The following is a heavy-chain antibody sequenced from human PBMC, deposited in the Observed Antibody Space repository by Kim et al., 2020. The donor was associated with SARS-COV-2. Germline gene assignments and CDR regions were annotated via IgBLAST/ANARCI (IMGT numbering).Heavy chain of an antibody. CDR2: INHSGST. CDR1: GGSFSGYY. D-gene: IGHD6-13*01. Sequence: SETLSLTCAVYGGSFSGYYWSWIRQPPGKGLEWIGEINHSGSTNYNPSLKSRVTISVDTSKNQFSLKLSSVTAADTAVYYCARGRYRSSWYLGGASRFDPWGQGTLVTVSS. CDR3: ARGRYRSSWYLGGASRFDP. J-gene: IGHJ5*02. V-gene: IGHV4-34*01.